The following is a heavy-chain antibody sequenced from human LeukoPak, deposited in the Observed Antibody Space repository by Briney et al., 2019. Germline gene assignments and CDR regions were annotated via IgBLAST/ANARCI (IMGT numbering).Heavy chain of an antibody. V-gene: IGHV1-18*01. CDR3: ARYCYGSGSYYSDY. D-gene: IGHD3-10*01. CDR1: GYTYTSYG. CDR2: ISAYNGNT. J-gene: IGHJ4*02. Sequence: ASVKVSCKASGYTYTSYGISWVRQAPGQGLEWMGWISAYNGNTNYAQKLQGRVTMTTDTSTSTAYMKLRSLRADDTAVYYCARYCYGSGSYYSDYWGQGTLVTVSS.